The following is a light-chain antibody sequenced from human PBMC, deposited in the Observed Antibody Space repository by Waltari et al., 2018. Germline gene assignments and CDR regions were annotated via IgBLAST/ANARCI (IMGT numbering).Light chain of an antibody. J-gene: IGLJ1*01. CDR1: ELPSTY. Sequence: SYELTQPPSVSVSPGQTARITCSGHELPSTYAYWFQQKPGQAPRLVIYEDTKRPAGIPERVSGSSSGTVATLTISGAQVDDEADYYCYSSDSTGLRVFGGGTTVVVL. CDR3: YSSDSTGLRV. CDR2: EDT. V-gene: IGLV3-10*01.